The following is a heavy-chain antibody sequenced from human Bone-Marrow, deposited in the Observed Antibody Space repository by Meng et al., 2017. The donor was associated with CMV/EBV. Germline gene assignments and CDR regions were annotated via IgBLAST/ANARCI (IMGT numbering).Heavy chain of an antibody. J-gene: IGHJ6*02. V-gene: IGHV1-2*02. CDR3: ARRGLAVLAYYGMDV. Sequence: SVKVSCTSFGYTFTGYYIHWVRQAPGQGLEWMGWINPNSGGTNYAQKFQGRVTMTRDTSISTAYMELSRLTSDDTAVYYCARRGLAVLAYYGMDVWGQGTTVTVSS. CDR2: INPNSGGT. CDR1: GYTFTGYY. D-gene: IGHD6-19*01.